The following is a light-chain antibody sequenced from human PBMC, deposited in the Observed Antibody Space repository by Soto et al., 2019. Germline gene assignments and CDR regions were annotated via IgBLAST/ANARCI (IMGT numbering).Light chain of an antibody. CDR2: GAS. CDR3: QQYNNWPRT. J-gene: IGKJ1*01. V-gene: IGKV1-33*01. CDR1: QDITNH. Sequence: DIQMTQSPSSLSASVGDRVTTTYQASQDITNHLNWYPQKPGKAPKLLIYGASTRATGIPARFSGSGSGTEFTLTISSLQSENFAVYYCQQYNNWPRTFGQGTKVDI.